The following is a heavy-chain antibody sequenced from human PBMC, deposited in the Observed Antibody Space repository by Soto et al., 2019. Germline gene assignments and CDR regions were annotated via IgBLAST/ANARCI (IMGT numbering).Heavy chain of an antibody. CDR3: ARADSSGWYWSY. J-gene: IGHJ4*02. D-gene: IGHD6-19*01. CDR1: GGTSSSYA. CDR2: IIPIFGTA. Sequence: QVQLVQSGAEVKKPGPSVKVSCKASGGTSSSYAISWVRQAPGQGLEWLGGIIPIFGTANYAQKFQGRVTIAADESTSTAYKELSSLRSEDTAVYDCARADSSGWYWSYWVQGTLVTVSS. V-gene: IGHV1-69*12.